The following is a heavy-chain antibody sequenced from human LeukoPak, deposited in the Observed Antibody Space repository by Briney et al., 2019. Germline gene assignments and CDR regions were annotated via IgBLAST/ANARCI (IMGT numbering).Heavy chain of an antibody. CDR3: ARGLEGSVEYYMDV. CDR2: IIPIFGTA. CDR1: GYTFIGYY. V-gene: IGHV1-69*13. D-gene: IGHD2-15*01. J-gene: IGHJ6*03. Sequence: GASVKVSCKASGYTFIGYYIHWVRQAPGQGLEWMGGIIPIFGTANYAQKFQGRVTITADESTSTAYMELSSLRSEDTAVYYCARGLEGSVEYYMDVWGKGTTVTVSS.